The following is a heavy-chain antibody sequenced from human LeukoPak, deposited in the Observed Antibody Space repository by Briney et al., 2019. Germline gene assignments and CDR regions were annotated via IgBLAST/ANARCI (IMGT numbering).Heavy chain of an antibody. D-gene: IGHD4-17*01. Sequence: GGSLRLSCEASGFTFSSYAMSWVRQAPGKGLEWVAVISYDGSNKYYADSVKGRFTISRDNSKNTLYLQMNSLRAEDTAVYYCAREDYGEGHPIDYWGQGTLVTVSS. CDR2: ISYDGSNK. CDR1: GFTFSSYA. V-gene: IGHV3-30-3*01. J-gene: IGHJ4*02. CDR3: AREDYGEGHPIDY.